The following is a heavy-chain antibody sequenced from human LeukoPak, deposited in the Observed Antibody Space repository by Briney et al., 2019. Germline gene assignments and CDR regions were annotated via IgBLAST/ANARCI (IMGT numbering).Heavy chain of an antibody. D-gene: IGHD5-24*01. Sequence: GGSLRLSCAASGFPFSSYSMTWVRQAPGKGLEWVANIKQDGSKKSYVDSVKGRFTISRDNAKNSLYLQMNSLRAEDTAIYYCTRVGYIDEGIDYWGQGTLVTVSS. CDR2: IKQDGSKK. CDR3: TRVGYIDEGIDY. J-gene: IGHJ4*02. V-gene: IGHV3-7*04. CDR1: GFPFSSYS.